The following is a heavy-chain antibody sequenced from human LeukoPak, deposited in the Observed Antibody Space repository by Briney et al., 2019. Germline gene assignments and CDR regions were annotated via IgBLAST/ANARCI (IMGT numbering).Heavy chain of an antibody. CDR3: ARDDSRKDYGDGWFDP. Sequence: PWGSLRLTWAASGVTISSYAMHWVLQAPRKELEEGAGKIYDGSNKNYTDSVKGRFTISRDNSKNTLYLQMNSLRADDTAVYYCARDDSRKDYGDGWFDPWGQGTLVTVSS. J-gene: IGHJ5*02. CDR1: GVTISSYA. D-gene: IGHD4-17*01. V-gene: IGHV3-30-3*01. CDR2: KIYDGSNK.